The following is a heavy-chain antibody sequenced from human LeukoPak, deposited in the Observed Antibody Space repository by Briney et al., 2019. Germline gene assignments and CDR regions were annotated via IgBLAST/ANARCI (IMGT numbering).Heavy chain of an antibody. V-gene: IGHV3-7*01. D-gene: IGHD6-19*01. Sequence: GGSLILSCTASGFTLSSYWMSWVRQAPGKGLEWVANIKEDGSEKYYVDSVKGRFTISRDNPKNSLSLQMNSLRVEDTAVFYCAKERWGSSGHFDLWGQGTLVTVSS. J-gene: IGHJ4*02. CDR1: GFTLSSYW. CDR3: AKERWGSSGHFDL. CDR2: IKEDGSEK.